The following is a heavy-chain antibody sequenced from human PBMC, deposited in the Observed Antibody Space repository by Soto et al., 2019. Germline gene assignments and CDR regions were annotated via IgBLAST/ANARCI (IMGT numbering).Heavy chain of an antibody. CDR3: ARDFGGYYDILTGYWDI. CDR1: GYTFTSYA. CDR2: INAGNGNT. V-gene: IGHV1-3*01. Sequence: ASVKVSCKASGYTFTSYAMHWVRQAPGQRFEWMGWINAGNGNTKYSQKFQGRVTITRDTSASTAYMELSSLRSEDTAVYYCARDFGGYYDILTGYWDIWGQGTTVTVSS. D-gene: IGHD3-9*01. J-gene: IGHJ6*02.